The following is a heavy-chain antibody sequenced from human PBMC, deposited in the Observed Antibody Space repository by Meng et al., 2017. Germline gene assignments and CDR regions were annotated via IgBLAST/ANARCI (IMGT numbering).Heavy chain of an antibody. CDR1: GGSISSSSYY. CDR2: IYYSGST. CDR3: ARGHNDYGDYPNWFDP. D-gene: IGHD4-17*01. V-gene: IGHV4-39*07. Sequence: LPLQESGPGLVKPSGTLSLSCTVSGGSISSSSYYWGWIRQPPGKGLEWIGSIYYSGSTYYNPSLKSRVTISVDTSKNQFSLKLSSVTAADTAVYYCARGHNDYGDYPNWFDPWGQGTLVTVSS. J-gene: IGHJ5*02.